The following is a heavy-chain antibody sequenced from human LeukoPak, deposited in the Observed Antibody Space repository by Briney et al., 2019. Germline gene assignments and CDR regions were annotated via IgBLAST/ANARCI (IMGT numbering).Heavy chain of an antibody. V-gene: IGHV3-23*01. CDR1: GFTFSDYA. CDR3: ARHDSFIPY. D-gene: IGHD3-16*02. Sequence: GGSLRLSCGASGFTFSDYAMSWVRHAPGKGLEWVSGIRDSGGSTYYADSVKGRCTISRDKSKNTVSLQMNNLRAEDTAVYSCARHDSFIPYWGQGSLVTVTS. CDR2: IRDSGGST. J-gene: IGHJ4*02.